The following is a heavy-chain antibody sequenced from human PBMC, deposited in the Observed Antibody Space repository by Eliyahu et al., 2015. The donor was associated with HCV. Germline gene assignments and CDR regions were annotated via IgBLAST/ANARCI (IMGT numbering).Heavy chain of an antibody. J-gene: IGHJ3*02. CDR2: ISGSGGST. D-gene: IGHD1-26*01. Sequence: EVQLLESGGGLVQPGGSXRLSCAASGFTFNSYAXXWVRXAPGKGLEWVSAISGSGGSTYYADSVKGRFTISRDNSKNTLYLQMNSLRAEDTAVYYCGEGLKTYAFDIWGQGTMVTVSS. CDR3: GEGLKTYAFDI. V-gene: IGHV3-23*01. CDR1: GFTFNSYA.